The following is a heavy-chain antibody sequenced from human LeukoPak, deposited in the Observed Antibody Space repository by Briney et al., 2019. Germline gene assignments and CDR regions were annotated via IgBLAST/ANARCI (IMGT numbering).Heavy chain of an antibody. Sequence: PGGSLRLSCAASGFTFSSYEMNWVRQAPGKGLEWVSYISNNGSTIYYADSVKGRFTISRDNAKNSLYLQMNSLRAEDTAVYYCAELGITMIGGVWGKGTTVTISS. CDR3: AELGITMIGGV. CDR2: ISNNGSTI. CDR1: GFTFSSYE. J-gene: IGHJ6*04. D-gene: IGHD3-10*02. V-gene: IGHV3-48*03.